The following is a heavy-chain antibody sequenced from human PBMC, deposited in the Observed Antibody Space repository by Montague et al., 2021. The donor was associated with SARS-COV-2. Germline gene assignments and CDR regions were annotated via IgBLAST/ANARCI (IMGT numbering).Heavy chain of an antibody. CDR3: VRSFYCSSSSCSGSYYYGMDL. D-gene: IGHD2-2*01. CDR2: ISGSGYST. J-gene: IGHJ6*02. Sequence: SLRLSCAASGFTFSSHAMSWVRQAPGKGLEWVPAISGSGYSTYYVDSVKGRFTISRDNSKSTLHLLMNSLRAEGTAVYYCVRSFYCSSSSCSGSYYYGMDLWGQGTTVTVSS. V-gene: IGHV3-23*01. CDR1: GFTFSSHA.